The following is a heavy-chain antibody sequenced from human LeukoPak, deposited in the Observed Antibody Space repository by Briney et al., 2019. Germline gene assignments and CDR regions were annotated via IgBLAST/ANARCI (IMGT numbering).Heavy chain of an antibody. CDR3: ARVFDTAMVTGAFDI. V-gene: IGHV1-69*02. CDR1: GGTFSSYT. CDR2: IIPIPGIA. Sequence: GSSVKVSCKASGGTFSSYTISWVRQAPGQGLEWMGRIIPIPGIANYAQKFQGRVTITADKSTSTAYMELSSLRSEDTAVYYCARVFDTAMVTGAFDIWGQGTMVTVSS. D-gene: IGHD5-18*01. J-gene: IGHJ3*02.